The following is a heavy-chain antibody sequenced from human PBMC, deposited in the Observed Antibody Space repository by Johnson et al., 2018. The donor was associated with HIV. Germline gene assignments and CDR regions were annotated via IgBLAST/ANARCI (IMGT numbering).Heavy chain of an antibody. V-gene: IGHV3-33*06. CDR3: AKVRRGSSWYIAFDI. CDR1: GFTFSSYG. CDR2: IWYDGSNK. Sequence: QVQLVESGGGVVQPGGSLRLSCVASGFTFSSYGMHWVRQAPGKGLEWVAVIWYDGSNKYYADSVKGRFTISRDNSKNTLYLQMNSLRAEDTAVYYCAKVRRGSSWYIAFDIWGQGTMVTVSS. D-gene: IGHD6-13*01. J-gene: IGHJ3*02.